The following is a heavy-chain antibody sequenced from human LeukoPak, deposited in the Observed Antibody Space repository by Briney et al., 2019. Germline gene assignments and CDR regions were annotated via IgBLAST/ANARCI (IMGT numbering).Heavy chain of an antibody. Sequence: GGSLRLSRAASGFTFSKYWILWVRQAPGKGLESVSRINTDGTVTTYADSVKGRFTVSRDNADNTMFLQMNSVRDEDTAVYYCATKQWLAPPPDSWGQGTPVTVSS. CDR1: GFTFSKYW. J-gene: IGHJ4*02. CDR2: INTDGTVT. V-gene: IGHV3-74*01. CDR3: ATKQWLAPPPDS. D-gene: IGHD6-19*01.